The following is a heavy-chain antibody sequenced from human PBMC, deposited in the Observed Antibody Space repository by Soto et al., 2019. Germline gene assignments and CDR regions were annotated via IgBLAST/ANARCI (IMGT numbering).Heavy chain of an antibody. CDR2: IYYSGST. Sequence: SETLSLTCTVSCGSISGNYWTWIRQPPGKGLEWTGYIYYSGSTNYNPSLKSRVTISIDTSKNRLSLKLSSVTAADTAVYYCARLWTTVANYYWGQGTLVTVSS. D-gene: IGHD4-17*01. CDR3: ARLWTTVANYY. J-gene: IGHJ4*02. V-gene: IGHV4-59*08. CDR1: CGSISGNY.